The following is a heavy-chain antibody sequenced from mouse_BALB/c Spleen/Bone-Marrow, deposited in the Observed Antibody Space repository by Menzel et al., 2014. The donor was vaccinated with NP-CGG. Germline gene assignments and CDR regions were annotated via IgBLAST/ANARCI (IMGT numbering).Heavy chain of an antibody. CDR1: GYTLTTYT. V-gene: IGHV1-4*01. J-gene: IGHJ4*01. D-gene: IGHD2-1*01. CDR2: INPSSGYT. CDR3: ARVYGNYDAMDY. Sequence: QVQLQQSGAELARPGASVKMSRRASGYTLTTYTMHWVKQRPGQGLEWIGYINPSSGYTYYNQKFKDKATLTADKSSSTAYLQLSSLTSEDSAVYYCARVYGNYDAMDYWGQGTSVTVSS.